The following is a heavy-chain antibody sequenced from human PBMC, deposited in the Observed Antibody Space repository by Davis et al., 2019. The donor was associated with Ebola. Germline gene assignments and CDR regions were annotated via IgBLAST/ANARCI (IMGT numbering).Heavy chain of an antibody. V-gene: IGHV1-18*04. D-gene: IGHD1-26*01. CDR2: ISVYNGNT. CDR3: AVGGQDGGFDY. J-gene: IGHJ4*02. Sequence: AASVKVSCKASGYTFTSYGISWVRQAPGQGPEWMGWISVYNGNTHYIQKFQGRVTMTTDTSTSTAYMELSSLRSEDTAKYYCAVGGQDGGFDYWGQGTLVTVSS. CDR1: GYTFTSYG.